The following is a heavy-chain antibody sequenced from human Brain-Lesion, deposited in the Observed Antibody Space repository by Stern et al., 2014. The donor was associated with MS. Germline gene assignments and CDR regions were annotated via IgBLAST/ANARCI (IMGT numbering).Heavy chain of an antibody. CDR3: ARDQRGITIFGVVTDYYYLGMDV. V-gene: IGHV1-2*02. CDR2: INPNTGGT. D-gene: IGHD3-3*01. Sequence: QLVQSGAEVKKPGASVKVSCKTSGYIFTGYYIHWVRQAPGQGLEWMAWINPNTGGTKYAQKFQGRVTMGRDTSISTAYVELSSLTSDDTAVYYCARDQRGITIFGVVTDYYYLGMDVWGQGTTVTVSS. CDR1: GYIFTGYY. J-gene: IGHJ6*02.